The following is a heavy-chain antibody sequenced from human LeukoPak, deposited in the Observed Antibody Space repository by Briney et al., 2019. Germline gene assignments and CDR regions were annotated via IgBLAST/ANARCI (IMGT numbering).Heavy chain of an antibody. D-gene: IGHD3-10*01. V-gene: IGHV1-2*02. CDR3: ARVYGSGSYYNDYYYYGMDV. J-gene: IGHJ6*02. Sequence: ASVKVSCKASGYTFTGYYMHWVRQAPGQGLEWMGWINPNSGGTNYAQKFQGRVTMTRDTSISTAYMGLSRLRSDDTAVYYCARVYGSGSYYNDYYYYGMDVWGQGTTVTVSS. CDR1: GYTFTGYY. CDR2: INPNSGGT.